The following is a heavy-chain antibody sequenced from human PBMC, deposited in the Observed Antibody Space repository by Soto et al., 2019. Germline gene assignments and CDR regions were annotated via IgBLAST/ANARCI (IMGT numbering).Heavy chain of an antibody. J-gene: IGHJ3*02. CDR2: TYYRSQWYN. CDR1: GDSVSSNSAA. D-gene: IGHD6-19*01. V-gene: IGHV6-1*01. Sequence: SQTLSLTCAISGDSVSSNSAAWNWIRQSPSRGLEWLGRTYYRSQWYNDYAVSVNSRIIINPDTSKNQFSLQLNSVTPEDTAVYYCARLGRVAVAGTIALDIWAQGTMVTGSS. CDR3: ARLGRVAVAGTIALDI.